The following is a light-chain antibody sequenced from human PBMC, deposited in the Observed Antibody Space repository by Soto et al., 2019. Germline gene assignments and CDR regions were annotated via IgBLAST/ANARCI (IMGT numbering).Light chain of an antibody. Sequence: EIVLTQSPGTRYLSPGVSATLSCRASQSVSSSYLSWYQQKPGQSPRLLIYGASRRATGIPDRFSGSGFGTDFTLTISRLDPEDFAVYYCQQYGSSLYTFGQGTRLEIK. CDR2: GAS. CDR3: QQYGSSLYT. CDR1: QSVSSSY. V-gene: IGKV3-20*01. J-gene: IGKJ5*01.